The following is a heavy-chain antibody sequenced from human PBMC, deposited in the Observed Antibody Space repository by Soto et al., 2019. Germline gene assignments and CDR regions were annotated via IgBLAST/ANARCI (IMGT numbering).Heavy chain of an antibody. V-gene: IGHV3-30-3*01. CDR3: ARAYYDSSVGMNY. D-gene: IGHD3-22*01. Sequence: QVQLVESGGGVVQPGRSLRLSCAASGFTFSSYAMHWVRQAPGKGLEWVAVISYDGSNKYYADSVKGRFTISRDNSKNTLYLQMNSLRAEDTAVYYCARAYYDSSVGMNYWGQGTLVTVSS. CDR2: ISYDGSNK. CDR1: GFTFSSYA. J-gene: IGHJ4*02.